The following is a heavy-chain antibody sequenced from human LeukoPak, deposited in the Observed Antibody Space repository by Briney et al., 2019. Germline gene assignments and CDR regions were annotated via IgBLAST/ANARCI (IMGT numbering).Heavy chain of an antibody. Sequence: PSETLSLTCTVSGGSISSSSYYWGWIRRPPGKGLEWIGSIYYSGSTYYNPSLKSRVTISVDTSKNQFSLKLSSVTAADTAVYYCARARRQQLVGGSYFDYWGQGTLVTVSS. CDR2: IYYSGST. V-gene: IGHV4-39*07. CDR1: GGSISSSSYY. CDR3: ARARRQQLVGGSYFDY. J-gene: IGHJ4*02. D-gene: IGHD6-13*01.